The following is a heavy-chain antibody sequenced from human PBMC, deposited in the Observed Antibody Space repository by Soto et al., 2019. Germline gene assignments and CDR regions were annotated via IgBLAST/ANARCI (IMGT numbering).Heavy chain of an antibody. Sequence: QVQLVQSGAEVKKPGASVKVSCKASGYIFNRYVMHWVRQAPGQRAEWMGWIDAGNGKTKYSEKFQGRVTITRDTSASTAYMELTPLRYEDTAVYYCARGRGWYDYWGQGTQVIVSS. CDR2: IDAGNGKT. D-gene: IGHD6-19*01. V-gene: IGHV1-3*01. CDR1: GYIFNRYV. CDR3: ARGRGWYDY. J-gene: IGHJ4*02.